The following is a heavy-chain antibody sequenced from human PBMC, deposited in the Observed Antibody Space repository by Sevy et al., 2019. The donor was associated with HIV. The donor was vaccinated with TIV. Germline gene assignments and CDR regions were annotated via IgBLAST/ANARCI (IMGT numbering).Heavy chain of an antibody. CDR3: ATDSVLLKGRYYDSSGYYLHY. V-gene: IGHV1-24*01. CDR2: FDPEDGET. D-gene: IGHD3-22*01. Sequence: ASVKVSCKVSGYIFTELSMHWVRQAPGKGLEWMGGFDPEDGETIYAQKFQGRVTITEDTSTDTAYMDLSSLRSEDTAVYYCATDSVLLKGRYYDSSGYYLHYWGQGTLVTVSS. J-gene: IGHJ4*02. CDR1: GYIFTELS.